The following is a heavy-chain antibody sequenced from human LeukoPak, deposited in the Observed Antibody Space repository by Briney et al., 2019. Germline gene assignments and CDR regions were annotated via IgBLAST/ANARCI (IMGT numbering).Heavy chain of an antibody. D-gene: IGHD6-13*01. CDR2: ISGGGYNT. Sequence: GGSLRLSCAASGFTFNIYALSWVRQAPGKGLEWVSAISGGGYNTHYADSVRGRFTISRDNSKSTLYLQMNSLRAEDTAGYYCAKGGSSSWYRDDAFDIWGQGTMVTVSS. CDR3: AKGGSSSWYRDDAFDI. CDR1: GFTFNIYA. V-gene: IGHV3-23*01. J-gene: IGHJ3*02.